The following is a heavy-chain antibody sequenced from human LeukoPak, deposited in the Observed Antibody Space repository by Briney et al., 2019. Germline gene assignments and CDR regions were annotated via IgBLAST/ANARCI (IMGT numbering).Heavy chain of an antibody. CDR1: GGSFSGYY. CDR3: ARGRGYCSSTSCSPFDY. CDR2: INHSGST. V-gene: IGHV4-34*01. J-gene: IGHJ4*02. D-gene: IGHD2-2*01. Sequence: PSETLSLTCAVYGGSFSGYYWSWIRQPPGKGLEWIGEINHSGSTNYNPSLKSRVTISVDTSKNQFSLKLSSVTAADTAVYYCARGRGYCSSTSCSPFDYWGQGTLVTVSS.